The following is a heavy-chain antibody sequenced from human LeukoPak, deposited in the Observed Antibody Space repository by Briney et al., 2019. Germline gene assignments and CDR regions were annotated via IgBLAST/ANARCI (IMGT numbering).Heavy chain of an antibody. CDR2: INHSGST. J-gene: IGHJ6*03. Sequence: PSETLSLTCAVYGGSLSGHYWTWIRQPPGKGLEWIGEINHSGSTNYNPSLKSRVTISVDTSKNQFSLKVSSVTAADTAVYYCARVKDPGGYYYYYYMDIWGKGNTVTVSS. D-gene: IGHD3-16*01. V-gene: IGHV4-34*01. CDR1: GGSLSGHY. CDR3: ARVKDPGGYYYYYYMDI.